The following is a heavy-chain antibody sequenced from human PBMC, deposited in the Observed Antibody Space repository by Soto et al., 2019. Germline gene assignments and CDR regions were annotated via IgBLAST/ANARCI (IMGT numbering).Heavy chain of an antibody. CDR3: ARGHSTDCSNGVCSFFYNHEMDV. Sequence: ASVKVSCKASGYRFTDYHIHWVRQAPGQGREWLGRINPKSGGTSTAQKFQGWVTMTRDRSISTVYMELTRLRSDDTAVYFCARGHSTDCSNGVCSFFYNHEMDVWGQGTTVSVSS. CDR2: INPKSGGT. V-gene: IGHV1-2*04. D-gene: IGHD2-8*01. J-gene: IGHJ6*01. CDR1: GYRFTDYH.